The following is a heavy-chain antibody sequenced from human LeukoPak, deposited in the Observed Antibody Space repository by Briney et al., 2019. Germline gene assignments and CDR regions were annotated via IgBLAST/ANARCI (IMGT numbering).Heavy chain of an antibody. Sequence: PSETLSLTCTVSGGSISSSSYYWGWIRQPPGKGLEWIGSIYYSGSTYYNPSLKSRVTISVDTSKNQFSLKLSSVTAADTAVYYCAALASPESVFGELFGIDYWGQGTLVTVSS. V-gene: IGHV4-39*07. CDR2: IYYSGST. J-gene: IGHJ4*02. CDR1: GGSISSSSYY. CDR3: AALASPESVFGELFGIDY. D-gene: IGHD3-10*02.